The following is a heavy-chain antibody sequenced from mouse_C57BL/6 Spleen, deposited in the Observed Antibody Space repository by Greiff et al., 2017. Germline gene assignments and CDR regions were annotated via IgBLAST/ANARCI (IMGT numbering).Heavy chain of an antibody. Sequence: VQRVESGAELVKPGASVKISCKASGYAFSSYWMNWVKQRPGKGLEWIGQIYPGDGDTNYNGKFKGKATLTADKSSSTAYMQLSSLTSEDSAVYFCARWANWYYCDYWGQGTTLTVAS. CDR2: IYPGDGDT. V-gene: IGHV1-80*01. J-gene: IGHJ2*01. D-gene: IGHD4-1*01. CDR3: ARWANWYYCDY. CDR1: GYAFSSYW.